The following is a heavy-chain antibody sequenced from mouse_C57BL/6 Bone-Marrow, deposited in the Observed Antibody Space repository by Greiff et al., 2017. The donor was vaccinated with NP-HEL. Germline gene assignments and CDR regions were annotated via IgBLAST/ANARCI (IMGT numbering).Heavy chain of an antibody. V-gene: IGHV1-64*01. D-gene: IGHD3-2*02. CDR2: IHPNSCST. CDR1: GYTFTSYW. Sequence: QVQLQQPGAELVKPGASVKLSCKASGYTFTSYWMHWVKQRPGQGLEWIGMIHPNSCSTNYNEKFKSKATLTVDKSSSTAYMQLSSLTSEDSAVYYCARLGRQLRHRFDYWGQGTTLTVSS. CDR3: ARLGRQLRHRFDY. J-gene: IGHJ2*01.